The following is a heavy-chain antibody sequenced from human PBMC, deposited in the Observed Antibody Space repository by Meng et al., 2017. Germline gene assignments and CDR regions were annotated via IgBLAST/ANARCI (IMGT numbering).Heavy chain of an antibody. J-gene: IGHJ3*02. CDR3: AREMSAPVGAFDI. Sequence: SETLSLTCTVSGGPVSSGSYYWSWIRQPPGKGLEWIGYIYYSGSTNYNPSLKSRVTISVDTSKYQFSLRLSSVTAADTAVYYCAREMSAPVGAFDIWGQGTMVTVSS. V-gene: IGHV4-61*01. D-gene: IGHD2-15*01. CDR1: GGPVSSGSYY. CDR2: IYYSGST.